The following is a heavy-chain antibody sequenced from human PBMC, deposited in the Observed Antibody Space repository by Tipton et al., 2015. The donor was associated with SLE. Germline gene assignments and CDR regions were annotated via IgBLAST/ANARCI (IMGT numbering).Heavy chain of an antibody. Sequence: QLVQSGAEVKKPGASVKVSCKASGYTFTSYDISWVRQAPGKGLGWVANIKQDGSEKYYVDSVKGRFTISRDNAKNSLYLQMNSLRAEDTAVYYCARDQGGVLFDYWGQGTLVTVSS. D-gene: IGHD3-16*01. CDR3: ARDQGGVLFDY. J-gene: IGHJ4*02. CDR2: IKQDGSEK. CDR1: GYTFTSYD. V-gene: IGHV3-7*01.